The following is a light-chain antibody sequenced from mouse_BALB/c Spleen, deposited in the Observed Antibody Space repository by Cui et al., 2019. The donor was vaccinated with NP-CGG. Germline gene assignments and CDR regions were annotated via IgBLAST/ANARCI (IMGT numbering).Light chain of an antibody. CDR1: RGAVNTSTY. Sequence: QAVVTQDSAPTTSLGGTVIPTCRSRRGAVNTSTYANWLHEKPDDLVTSLIGGTSDRAPGVHVRFSGSLIGDKAALTITGAQTEDDAMYFCALWYSTHWVFGGGTKLTVL. J-gene: IGLJ1*01. V-gene: IGLV2*02. CDR3: ALWYSTHWV. CDR2: GTS.